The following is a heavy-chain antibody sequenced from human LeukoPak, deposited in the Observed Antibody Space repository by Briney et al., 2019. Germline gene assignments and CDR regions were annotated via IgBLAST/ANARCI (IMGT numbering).Heavy chain of an antibody. D-gene: IGHD6-13*01. V-gene: IGHV4-59*12. Sequence: SETLSLTCTVSGGSISSYYWSWIRQSPGKGLEWIGYIHYSGSTNYNPSLKSRVTISVDTSKNQFSLKLGSVTAADTAVYYCARVSSSSWYYDWGQGTLVTVSS. J-gene: IGHJ4*02. CDR2: IHYSGST. CDR1: GGSISSYY. CDR3: ARVSSSSWYYD.